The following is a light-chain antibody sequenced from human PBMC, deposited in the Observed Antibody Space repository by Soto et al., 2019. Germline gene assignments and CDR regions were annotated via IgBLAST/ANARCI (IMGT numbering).Light chain of an antibody. J-gene: IGKJ4*01. CDR2: SAS. Sequence: DIQMTQSPSSLSAAVGDRVTITCRASHDISTYLCWYQQRPGKAPKLLMYSASILQSGVPPGFSGSGSGTDFTLTIRSLQPEDIATYYCQQSFNTLTFGGGTKVEIK. CDR3: QQSFNTLT. CDR1: HDISTY. V-gene: IGKV1-39*01.